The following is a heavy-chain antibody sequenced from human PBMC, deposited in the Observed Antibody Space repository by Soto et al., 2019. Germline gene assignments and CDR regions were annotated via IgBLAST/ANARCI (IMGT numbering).Heavy chain of an antibody. CDR1: GCTFRSYG. CDR3: APWFGAFDY. CDR2: ISYDGSNK. V-gene: IGHV3-30*03. Sequence: QVQLVESGGGVVQPGRSLRLSCAASGCTFRSYGMHWVRQAPGKGLEWVAVISYDGSNKYYADSVKGRFTISRDNSKNTLYLQMNSLRAEDTAVYYCAPWFGAFDYWGQGTLVTVSS. J-gene: IGHJ4*02. D-gene: IGHD3-10*01.